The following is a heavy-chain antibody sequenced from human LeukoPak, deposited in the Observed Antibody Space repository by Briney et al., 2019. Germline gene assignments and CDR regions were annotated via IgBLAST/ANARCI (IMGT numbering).Heavy chain of an antibody. CDR3: AKSPGYWTHDY. V-gene: IGHV3-23*01. CDR1: GFTFSSSA. J-gene: IGHJ4*02. CDR2: ISVSGGST. Sequence: GGSLRLSCAASGFTFSSSAMSWVRQVPGKGLEWVSGISVSGGSTYYADSVRGRFTVSTDSSKSTLYLQMNSLRAEDTAIYYCAKSPGYWTHDYWGQGILVTVSS. D-gene: IGHD1-1*01.